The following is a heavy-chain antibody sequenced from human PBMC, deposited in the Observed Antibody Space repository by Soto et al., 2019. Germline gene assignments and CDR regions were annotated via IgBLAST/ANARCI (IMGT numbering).Heavy chain of an antibody. CDR2: IIPIFGTA. CDR3: ARDPLNDYGDPKGGMDV. D-gene: IGHD4-17*01. J-gene: IGHJ6*02. CDR1: GGTFSSYA. V-gene: IGHV1-69*13. Sequence: GASVKVSCKASGGTFSSYAISWVRQARGQGLEWMGGIIPIFGTANYAQKFQGRVTITADESTSTAYMELSSLRSEDTAVYYCARDPLNDYGDPKGGMDVWGQGTTVTVSS.